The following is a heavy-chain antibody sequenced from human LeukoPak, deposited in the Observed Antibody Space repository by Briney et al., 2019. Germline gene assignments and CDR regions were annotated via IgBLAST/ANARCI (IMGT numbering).Heavy chain of an antibody. CDR2: IYHSGNT. J-gene: IGHJ4*02. D-gene: IGHD4-11*01. Sequence: PSETLSLTCAVSGYSISSGFFWGWIRQPPGKGLEWIGRIYHSGNTYYNPSLKSRVTMSVDTSKNQFSLKLTSVTAADSAVYYCARHDYSNFVYFDYWGQGTLVTVSS. V-gene: IGHV4-38-2*01. CDR1: GYSISSGFF. CDR3: ARHDYSNFVYFDY.